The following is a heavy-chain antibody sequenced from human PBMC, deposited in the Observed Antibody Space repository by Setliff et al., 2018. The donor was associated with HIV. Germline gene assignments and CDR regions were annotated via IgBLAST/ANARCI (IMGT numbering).Heavy chain of an antibody. V-gene: IGHV4-30-4*08. CDR1: GFSISSRYY. J-gene: IGHJ5*02. CDR3: ARYGGSYSSHWFDP. CDR2: IYFSGST. D-gene: IGHD1-26*01. Sequence: SETLSLTCDVSGFSISSRYYWSWIRQPPGKGLEWIGYIYFSGSTYYTPSLKSRLTISLDTSKNQFSLKLNSVTAADTAVYYCARYGGSYSSHWFDPWGQGTLVTVSS.